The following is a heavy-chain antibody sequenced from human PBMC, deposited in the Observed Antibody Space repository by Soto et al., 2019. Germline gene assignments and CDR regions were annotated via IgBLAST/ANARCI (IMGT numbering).Heavy chain of an antibody. Sequence: ASVKVSCKACGYTLTSYYMHWVRQAPGQGLEWMGILNPSGGSTSYAQKFQGRVTMTRDTTTSAAYMELRSLRSDDTAVYYCAREDCSSTSCYERWFDPWGEGTLVTLSS. CDR3: AREDCSSTSCYERWFDP. V-gene: IGHV1-46*01. CDR2: LNPSGGST. J-gene: IGHJ5*02. CDR1: GYTLTSYY. D-gene: IGHD2-2*01.